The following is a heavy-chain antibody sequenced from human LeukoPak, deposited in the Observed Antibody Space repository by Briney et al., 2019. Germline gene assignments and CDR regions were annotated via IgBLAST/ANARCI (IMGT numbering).Heavy chain of an antibody. CDR2: ISYDGSNK. CDR3: AKGIQLWLVRPAVDY. J-gene: IGHJ4*02. D-gene: IGHD5-18*01. Sequence: PGGSLRLSCAASGFTFSSYGMHWVRQAPGKGLEWVAVISYDGSNKYYADSVKGRFTISRDNSKNTLYLQMNSLRAEDTAVYYCAKGIQLWLVRPAVDYCGQGTLVTVSS. CDR1: GFTFSSYG. V-gene: IGHV3-30*18.